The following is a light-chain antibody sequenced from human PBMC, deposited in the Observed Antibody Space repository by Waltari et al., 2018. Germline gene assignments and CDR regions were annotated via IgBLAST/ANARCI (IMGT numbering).Light chain of an antibody. J-gene: IGKJ2*01. CDR3: QQRSNWPPRYS. Sequence: DIVLTQSPATLSLSPGERATLSCRASQSASSRYFAWYQQRPGQAPRRLIYDASHRATGIPARFSGSGSGTDFTLTISSLEPEDFAAYYCQQRSNWPPRYSFGQGTKLEMK. V-gene: IGKV3-11*01. CDR2: DAS. CDR1: QSASSRY.